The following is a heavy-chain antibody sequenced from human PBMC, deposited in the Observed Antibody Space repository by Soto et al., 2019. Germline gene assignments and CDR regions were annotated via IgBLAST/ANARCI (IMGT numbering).Heavy chain of an antibody. J-gene: IGHJ5*02. CDR2: ISAYNGNT. CDR1: GYTFTSYG. CDR3: ARGVGSGSYYNQYNWFDP. D-gene: IGHD3-10*01. V-gene: IGHV1-18*01. Sequence: ASVKVSCKASGYTFTSYGISWVRQAPGQGLEWMGWISAYNGNTNYAQKLQGRVTMTTDTSTSAAYMELRSLRSDDTAVYYCARGVGSGSYYNQYNWFDPWGQGTLVTVSS.